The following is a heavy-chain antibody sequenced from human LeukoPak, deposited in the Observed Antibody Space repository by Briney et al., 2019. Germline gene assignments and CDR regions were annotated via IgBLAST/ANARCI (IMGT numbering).Heavy chain of an antibody. CDR2: ISSSGSTI. D-gene: IGHD3-22*01. CDR3: ARGHPTYDSNGYYSSYYYYMDV. V-gene: IGHV3-11*04. Sequence: PGGSLRLSCAASGFTFSDYYMSWIRQAPGKGLEWVSYISSSGSTIYYADSVKGRFTTSRDNAKNSLYLQMNSLRAEDTAVYYCARGHPTYDSNGYYSSYYYYMDVWGKGTTVTVSS. CDR1: GFTFSDYY. J-gene: IGHJ6*03.